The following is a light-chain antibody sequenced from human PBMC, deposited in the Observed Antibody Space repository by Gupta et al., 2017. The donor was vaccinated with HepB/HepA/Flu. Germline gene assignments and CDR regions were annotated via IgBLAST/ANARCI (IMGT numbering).Light chain of an antibody. V-gene: IGLV1-40*01. J-gene: IGLJ2*01. CDR2: VNN. CDR1: TSNIGAGFD. CDR3: QSSDNSRSGWGV. Sequence: QSVLTPPPSVSGAPGPRVTISCTGSTSNIGAGFDVHWYQQYPGSGPTLLIYVNNHRPSAVPDRFCFSNSGAATSPAITMLQTEDEADDYYQSSDNSRSGWGVFGGGTKVTVL.